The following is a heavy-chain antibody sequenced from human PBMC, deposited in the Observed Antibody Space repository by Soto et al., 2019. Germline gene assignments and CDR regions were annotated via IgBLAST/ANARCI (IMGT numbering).Heavy chain of an antibody. Sequence: GASVKVSCKASGGTFSSYAISWVRQAPGQGLEWMGGIIPIFGTANYAQKFQGRVTITADESTSTAYMELSSLRSEDTAVYYCARVGYSYGRGYCYYGMDVWGQGTTVTVSS. CDR2: IIPIFGTA. CDR1: GGTFSSYA. V-gene: IGHV1-69*13. D-gene: IGHD5-18*01. J-gene: IGHJ6*02. CDR3: ARVGYSYGRGYCYYGMDV.